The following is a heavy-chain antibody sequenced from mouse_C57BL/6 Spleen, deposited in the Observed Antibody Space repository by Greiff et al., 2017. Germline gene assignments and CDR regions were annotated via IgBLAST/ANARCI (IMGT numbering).Heavy chain of an antibody. CDR1: GYTFTSYW. D-gene: IGHD2-4*01. V-gene: IGHV1-55*01. Sequence: QVQLQQPGAELVKPGASVKMSCKASGYTFTSYWITWVKQRPGQGLEWIGDIYPGSGSTNYKEKFKSKATLTVDTSSSTAYMQLSSLTSEDSAVYYCASAGMGLRREVFDYWGPGTLVTVSA. CDR2: IYPGSGST. CDR3: ASAGMGLRREVFDY. J-gene: IGHJ3*01.